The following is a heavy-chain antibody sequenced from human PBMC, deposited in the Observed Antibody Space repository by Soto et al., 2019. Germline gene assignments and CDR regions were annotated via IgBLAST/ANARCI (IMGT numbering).Heavy chain of an antibody. D-gene: IGHD1-1*01. CDR2: IKQDGSEK. CDR1: GFTFSSYW. J-gene: IGHJ4*02. V-gene: IGHV3-7*03. Sequence: EVQLVESGGGLVQSGGSLRLSCAASGFTFSSYWMSWVRQAPGKGLEWVANIKQDGSEKYYVESVKGRFTISRDNAKNSVFLQMNSLRAEDTAVYYCASWGDYNYWYLGDYWGQGTLVTVSS. CDR3: ASWGDYNYWYLGDY.